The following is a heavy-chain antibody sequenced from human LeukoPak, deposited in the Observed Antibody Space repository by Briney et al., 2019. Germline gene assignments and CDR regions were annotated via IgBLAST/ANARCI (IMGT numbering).Heavy chain of an antibody. CDR2: IYSGGST. CDR3: AKGGTPPNYYYGMDV. Sequence: GGSLRLSCAASGFTVSSNYMSWVRQAPGKGLEWVSVIYSGGSTYYADSVKGRFTISRDNSKNTLYLQMNSLRAEDTAVYYCAKGGTPPNYYYGMDVWGQGTTVTVSS. J-gene: IGHJ6*02. D-gene: IGHD1-1*01. V-gene: IGHV3-66*01. CDR1: GFTVSSNY.